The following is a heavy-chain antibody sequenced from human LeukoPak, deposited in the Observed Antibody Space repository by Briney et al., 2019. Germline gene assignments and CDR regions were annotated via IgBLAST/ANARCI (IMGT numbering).Heavy chain of an antibody. Sequence: PSETLSLTCTVSGGSISTYYWSWIPRPPGKGLEWIAYIHASGPTNYNPSLKSRITISVDTSKNQFSLKLSSVTAADTAVYYCARHDAGIAARPFDNWGQGTLVTVSS. V-gene: IGHV4-4*09. CDR3: ARHDAGIAARPFDN. CDR2: IHASGPT. D-gene: IGHD6-6*01. CDR1: GGSISTYY. J-gene: IGHJ4*02.